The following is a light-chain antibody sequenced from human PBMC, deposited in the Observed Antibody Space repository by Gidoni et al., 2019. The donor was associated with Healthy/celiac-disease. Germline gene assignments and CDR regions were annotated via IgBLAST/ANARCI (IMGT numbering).Light chain of an antibody. Sequence: EIVLTQCSGTLSLSPWERATLSCMASQSVSSSYLAWYQQTRGQAPMLLIYGASSRATGIPDRFSGSGSGTDFTLTISRLEPEDFAVYYCQQYGSSPPTFGPGTKVDIK. CDR1: QSVSSSY. V-gene: IGKV3-20*01. CDR3: QQYGSSPPT. J-gene: IGKJ3*01. CDR2: GAS.